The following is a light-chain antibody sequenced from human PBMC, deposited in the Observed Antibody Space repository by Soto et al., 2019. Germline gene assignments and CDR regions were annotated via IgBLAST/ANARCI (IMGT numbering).Light chain of an antibody. Sequence: QSVLTQPPSVSGAPGQRVTIYCTGSSSNIGAPYDVHWYQHFPGTAPKLLIYGNTNRPSWVPDRFSGSKSGSSASLAITGLQAEDEADYYCQSYDGSLSAVVFGGGTKLTVL. J-gene: IGLJ2*01. CDR3: QSYDGSLSAVV. CDR2: GNT. CDR1: SSNIGAPYD. V-gene: IGLV1-40*01.